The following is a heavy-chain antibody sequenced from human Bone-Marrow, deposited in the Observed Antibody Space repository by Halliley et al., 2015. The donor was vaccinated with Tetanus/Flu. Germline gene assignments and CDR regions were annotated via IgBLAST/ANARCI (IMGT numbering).Heavy chain of an antibody. V-gene: IGHV4-59*08. CDR2: IYYSGST. CDR1: DVSIRSYY. J-gene: IGHJ4*02. D-gene: IGHD3-9*01. Sequence: TLSLTCTVPDVSIRSYYWSWIRQPPGKGLEWIGHIYYSGSTIYNPSLKSRVTITVDTSKNQFSLKLSAVTAADTAVYYCARQKWSRGNLMTGHPEFHFDYWAQGTLVTVSS. CDR3: ARQKWSRGNLMTGHPEFHFDY.